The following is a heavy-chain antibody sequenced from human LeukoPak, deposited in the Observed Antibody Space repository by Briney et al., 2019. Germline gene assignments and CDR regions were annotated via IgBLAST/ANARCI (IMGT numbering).Heavy chain of an antibody. D-gene: IGHD2-15*01. CDR1: GGSFSGYY. CDR3: ARGDCSGGSCYSRSRTYGMDV. CDR2: IKNRGST. J-gene: IGHJ6*04. V-gene: IGHV4-34*01. Sequence: SETLSLTCAVYGGSFSGYYWSWIRQPPGKGLEWIGEIKNRGSTNYNPSLKSRVTISVDTSKNQFSLKLSSVTAADTAVYYCARGDCSGGSCYSRSRTYGMDVWGKGTTVTVSS.